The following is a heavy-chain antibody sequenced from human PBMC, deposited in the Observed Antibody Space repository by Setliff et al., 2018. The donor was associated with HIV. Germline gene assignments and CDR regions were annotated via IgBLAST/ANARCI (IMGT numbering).Heavy chain of an antibody. CDR3: ARGLSIFGVATPGFYSFMDV. V-gene: IGHV4-39*07. Sequence: SETLSLTCTVSGASIRSRPYYWGWIRQPPGKGLEWIGSIYHSGSTYYNPSLKSRVSISLDTSKKQVSLKLNSVTAADTAVYYCARGLSIFGVATPGFYSFMDVWGKGTTVTVSS. D-gene: IGHD3-3*01. J-gene: IGHJ6*03. CDR2: IYHSGST. CDR1: GASIRSRPYY.